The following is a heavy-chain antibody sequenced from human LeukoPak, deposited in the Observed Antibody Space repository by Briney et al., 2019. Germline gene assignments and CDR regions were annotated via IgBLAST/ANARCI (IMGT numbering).Heavy chain of an antibody. D-gene: IGHD5-24*01. Sequence: SVKVSCKAFGGSFSSSAVSGVRQAPGQGLECLGGVIPSLGTANYPRKFRGRVTITADESTSTAYMELSSLRSEDAAVYYCAREKGDGYNSNWFDPWGQGTLVTVSS. J-gene: IGHJ5*02. CDR2: VIPSLGTA. CDR3: AREKGDGYNSNWFDP. CDR1: GGSFSSSA. V-gene: IGHV1-69*01.